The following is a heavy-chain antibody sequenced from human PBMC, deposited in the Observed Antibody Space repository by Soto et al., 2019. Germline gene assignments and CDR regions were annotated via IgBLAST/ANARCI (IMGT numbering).Heavy chain of an antibody. V-gene: IGHV3-21*01. J-gene: IGHJ4*02. Sequence: GGSLRLSCAASGFTFSSYSMNWVRQAPGKGLEWVSSISSSSSYIYYADSVKGRFTISRDNAKNSLYLQMNSLRAEDTAVYYCARDSAEDIVVVVAAPPDYWGQGTLVTVSS. CDR1: GFTFSSYS. CDR3: ARDSAEDIVVVVAAPPDY. CDR2: ISSSSSYI. D-gene: IGHD2-15*01.